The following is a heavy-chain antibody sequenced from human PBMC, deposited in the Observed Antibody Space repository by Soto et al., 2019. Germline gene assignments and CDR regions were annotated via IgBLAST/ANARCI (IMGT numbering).Heavy chain of an antibody. CDR1: GFSFSTYG. D-gene: IGHD3-16*01. V-gene: IGHV3-23*01. CDR2: GGSGGST. Sequence: DVQLLESGGCLAQRGGSLRLSCAASGFSFSTYGMTWVRQAPGKGLEWVSYGGSGGSTYYADSVKGRFTISRDNSKNTLYLQMNSLRAEDTAVYYCVKFRGRAYHYYYMDVWGHGTTVTVSS. J-gene: IGHJ6*03. CDR3: VKFRGRAYHYYYMDV.